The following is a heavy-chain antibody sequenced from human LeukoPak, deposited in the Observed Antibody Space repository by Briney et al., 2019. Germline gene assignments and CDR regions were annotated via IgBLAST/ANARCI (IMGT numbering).Heavy chain of an antibody. D-gene: IGHD2-2*01. CDR1: GFTVSSNY. V-gene: IGHV3-53*01. CDR3: ARVNRRWVAPAAMRYYYYLDV. Sequence: PGGSLRLSCAASGFTVSSNYMSWVRQAPGKGLEGVSVIYSGGSTYYADSVKGRFTISRDNSKNTLYLQMNSLRAEDTAVYYCARVNRRWVAPAAMRYYYYLDVWGKGTTVTISS. CDR2: IYSGGST. J-gene: IGHJ6*03.